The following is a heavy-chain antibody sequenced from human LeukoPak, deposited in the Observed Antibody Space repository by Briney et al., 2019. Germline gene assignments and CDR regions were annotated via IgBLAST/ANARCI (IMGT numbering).Heavy chain of an antibody. CDR3: ARDGATMVRGVIVDYWYFDL. CDR1: GFTFSDYY. J-gene: IGHJ2*01. D-gene: IGHD3-10*01. CDR2: FSGSSTYT. Sequence: PGGSLTLSCAASGFTFSDYYRSWLRQAPGKGREWVSYFSGSSTYTNYADSVKGRFTISRDNAKNSLSLQMNSLRAEDTAVYYCARDGATMVRGVIVDYWYFDLWGRGTLVTVSS. V-gene: IGHV3-11*05.